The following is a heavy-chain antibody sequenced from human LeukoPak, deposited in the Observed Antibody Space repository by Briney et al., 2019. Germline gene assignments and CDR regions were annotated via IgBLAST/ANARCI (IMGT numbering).Heavy chain of an antibody. V-gene: IGHV3-30*02. J-gene: IGHJ4*02. CDR2: IQYDGSYK. CDR1: VFTFSSYG. Sequence: GGSLRLSCAASVFTFSSYGMHWVRQAPGKGLEWVTFIQYDGSYKFYADSVQGRFSISRDNSKNTLFLHMNSLATEDTAVYYCAKTSDQLLYSKLDFWGQGTLVTVSS. D-gene: IGHD2-2*02. CDR3: AKTSDQLLYSKLDF.